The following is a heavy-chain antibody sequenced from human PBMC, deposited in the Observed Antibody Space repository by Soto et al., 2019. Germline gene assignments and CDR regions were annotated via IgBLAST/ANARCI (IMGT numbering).Heavy chain of an antibody. V-gene: IGHV3-30-3*01. CDR2: ISYDGSNK. Sequence: GGSLRLSCAASGFTFSSYAMHWVRQAPGKGLEWVAVISYDGSNKYYADSVKGRFTISRDNSKNTLYLQMNSLRAEDTAVYYCARVGTALAPYYYYMDVWGKGTTVTVSS. CDR3: ARVGTALAPYYYYMDV. D-gene: IGHD1-1*01. J-gene: IGHJ6*03. CDR1: GFTFSSYA.